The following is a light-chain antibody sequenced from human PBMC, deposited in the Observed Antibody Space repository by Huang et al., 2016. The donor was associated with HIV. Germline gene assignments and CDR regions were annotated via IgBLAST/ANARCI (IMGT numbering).Light chain of an antibody. J-gene: IGKJ4*01. Sequence: DIVMTQSPDSLAVSLGERATINCKSNRSLFYSSNSKNSLAWYKQRPGQPPNLLIYWASTRESGVPDRFSCSGSGTDFTLTITSLQAEDVAIYYCQQYYSLPLTFGGGTKVEIK. V-gene: IGKV4-1*01. CDR1: RSLFYSSNSKNS. CDR2: WAS. CDR3: QQYYSLPLT.